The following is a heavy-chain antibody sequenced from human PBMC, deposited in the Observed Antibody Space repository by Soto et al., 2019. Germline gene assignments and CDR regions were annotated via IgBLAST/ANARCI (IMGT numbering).Heavy chain of an antibody. Sequence: GGSLRLSCAASGFTFSSYAMSWVRQAPGKGLEWVSAISGSGGSTYYADSVKGRFTISRDNSKNTLYLQMNSLRAEDTAVYYCAKAAATVTYTYYYYYHMDVWGKGTTVTVSS. J-gene: IGHJ6*03. CDR2: ISGSGGST. CDR3: AKAAATVTYTYYYYYHMDV. V-gene: IGHV3-23*01. CDR1: GFTFSSYA. D-gene: IGHD4-17*01.